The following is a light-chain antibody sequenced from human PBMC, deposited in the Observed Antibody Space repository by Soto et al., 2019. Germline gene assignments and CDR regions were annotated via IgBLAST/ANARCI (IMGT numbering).Light chain of an antibody. Sequence: DIQMTQSPSSLSASVGDRVTITCRASQSLSSYLNWYQQKPGKAPKLLIYAASSLQSGVPSRSSGSGSGTDFTLTISSLQPEDFATYYCQQSYSTPRTFGQGTKVEIK. CDR3: QQSYSTPRT. CDR1: QSLSSY. J-gene: IGKJ1*01. V-gene: IGKV1-39*01. CDR2: AAS.